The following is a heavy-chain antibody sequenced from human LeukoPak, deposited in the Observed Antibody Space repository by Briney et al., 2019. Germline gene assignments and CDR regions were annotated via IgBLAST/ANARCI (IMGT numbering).Heavy chain of an antibody. CDR3: ANQPGIAVV. CDR1: GFTFSSYA. J-gene: IGHJ4*02. D-gene: IGHD6-19*01. V-gene: IGHV3-7*01. Sequence: GGSLRLSCAASGFTFSSYAMSWVRQAPGKGLEWVANIKQDGSEKYYVDSVKGRFTISRDNSKNTLYLQMNSLRAEDTAVYYCANQPGIAVVWGQGTLVTVSS. CDR2: IKQDGSEK.